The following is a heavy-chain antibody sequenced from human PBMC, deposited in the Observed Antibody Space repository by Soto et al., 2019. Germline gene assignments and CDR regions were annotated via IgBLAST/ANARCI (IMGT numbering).Heavy chain of an antibody. CDR3: ARENYYDSSGYYFGLDY. Sequence: SETLSLTCTVSGGSISSYYWSWIRQPPGKGLEWIGYIYYSGSTNYNPSLKSRVTISVDTSENQFSLKLSSVTAADTAVYYCARENYYDSSGYYFGLDYWGQGTLVTVSS. CDR2: IYYSGST. D-gene: IGHD3-22*01. J-gene: IGHJ4*02. CDR1: GGSISSYY. V-gene: IGHV4-59*01.